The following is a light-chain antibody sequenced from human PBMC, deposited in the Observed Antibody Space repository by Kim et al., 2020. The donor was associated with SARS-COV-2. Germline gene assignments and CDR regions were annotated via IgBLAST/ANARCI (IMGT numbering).Light chain of an antibody. J-gene: IGKJ2*03. CDR3: QQFGSSPPYS. V-gene: IGKV3-20*01. CDR2: GAS. CDR1: QTVINNY. Sequence: EIMLTQSPGTLSLSPGERVTLSCRASQTVINNYLAWYQQKPGQAPRLLIYGASSRATGIPDRFSGSGSGTDFTLTISKLEPADFAVYYCQQFGSSPPYSFGQGTKLEI.